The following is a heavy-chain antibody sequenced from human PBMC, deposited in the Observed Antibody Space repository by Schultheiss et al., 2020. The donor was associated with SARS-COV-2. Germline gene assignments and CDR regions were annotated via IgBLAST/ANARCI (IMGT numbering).Heavy chain of an antibody. CDR2: INAGNGNT. CDR1: GYTFTSYA. Sequence: ASVKVSCKASGYTFTSYAMHWVRQAPGQRLEWMGWINAGNGNTKYSQKFQGRVTITRDTSASTAYMELSSLRSEDTAVYYCATNIAVAGTYGMDVWGQGTTVTVSS. CDR3: ATNIAVAGTYGMDV. D-gene: IGHD6-19*01. J-gene: IGHJ6*02. V-gene: IGHV1-3*01.